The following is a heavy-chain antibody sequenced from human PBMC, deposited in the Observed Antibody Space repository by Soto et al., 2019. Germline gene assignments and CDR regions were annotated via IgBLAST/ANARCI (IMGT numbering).Heavy chain of an antibody. V-gene: IGHV3-21*01. J-gene: IGHJ4*02. CDR3: ARAVPAAD. CDR1: GFIFNRYT. D-gene: IGHD2-2*01. Sequence: GGSLRLSCVTSGFIFNRYTMNWVRQAPGGGLEWVSSISRFSDNIFYEDSVKGRFTISRDNAKNSLYLQMNSLRAEDTAVYYCARAVPAADWGQGTLVTVSS. CDR2: ISRFSDNI.